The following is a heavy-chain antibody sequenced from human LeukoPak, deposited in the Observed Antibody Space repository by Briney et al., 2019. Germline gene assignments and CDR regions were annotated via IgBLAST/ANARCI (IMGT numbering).Heavy chain of an antibody. Sequence: SETLSLTCSVSGGSINTYYWSWIRQSPGKGLECLGYIYYTGSTKYSPSLKSRVTMSVDASKNQFSLKLSSVTAADTAVYYCARGSGSYLWGLDYWGQGTLVTVSS. D-gene: IGHD1-26*01. CDR3: ARGSGSYLWGLDY. J-gene: IGHJ4*02. V-gene: IGHV4-59*12. CDR2: IYYTGST. CDR1: GGSINTYY.